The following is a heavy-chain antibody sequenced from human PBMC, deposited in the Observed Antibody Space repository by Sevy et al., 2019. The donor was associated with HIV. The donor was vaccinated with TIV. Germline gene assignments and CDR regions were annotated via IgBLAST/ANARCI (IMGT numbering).Heavy chain of an antibody. CDR1: GSSISTHS. J-gene: IGHJ5*02. CDR2: MYYSGST. V-gene: IGHV4-59*11. D-gene: IGHD3-3*01. CDR3: ARLYDPRGRMEFDP. Sequence: SETLSLTCTFSGSSISTHSWSWIRRPPGKGLEWIGYMYYSGSTNYNPSLKSRVTMSMDASKNQFSLNLSSVTAADTAVYYCARLYDPRGRMEFDPWGQGTLVTVSS.